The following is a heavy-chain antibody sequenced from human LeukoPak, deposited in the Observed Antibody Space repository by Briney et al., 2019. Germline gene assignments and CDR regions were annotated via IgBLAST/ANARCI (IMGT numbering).Heavy chain of an antibody. Sequence: LGGSLRLSCAPSGLTFSNYGMHWVRQAPGTGLDWAAVIWYDGSNKYYADSVKGPFTISRDNAKNSLYLQMSSLTAEDTAVYYWGRDRGGYCTDGIWYTANWCDPWGQGTLVTVSA. J-gene: IGHJ5*02. CDR3: GRDRGGYCTDGIWYTANWCDP. D-gene: IGHD2-8*01. CDR1: GLTFSNYG. V-gene: IGHV3-33*01. CDR2: IWYDGSNK.